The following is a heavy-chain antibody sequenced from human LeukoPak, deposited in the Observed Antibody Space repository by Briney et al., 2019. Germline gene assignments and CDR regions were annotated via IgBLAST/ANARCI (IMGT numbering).Heavy chain of an antibody. V-gene: IGHV3-9*01. CDR1: GFTFETYA. CDR2: ITWNGVAI. CDR3: AGDGREFRTDEPWLDF. D-gene: IGHD3-10*01. Sequence: PGGSLRLSCAASGFTFETYAMHWVRQGPGKGLERVSGITWNGVAIDYADSVRGRFTISRDNAKNFLYLQMNSLRPEDTAFYYCAGDGREFRTDEPWLDFWGRGSLVTVSS. J-gene: IGHJ4*02.